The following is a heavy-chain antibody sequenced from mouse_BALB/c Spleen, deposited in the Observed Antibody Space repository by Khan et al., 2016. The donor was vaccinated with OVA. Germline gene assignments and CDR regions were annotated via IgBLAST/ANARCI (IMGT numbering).Heavy chain of an antibody. CDR2: INYSGST. CDR1: GYSITSDYA. CDR3: AAGLAVWYFDV. V-gene: IGHV3-2*02. Sequence: EVQLQESGPGLVKPSQSLSLTCTVTGYSITSDYAWNWIRQFPGNKLEWLGYINYSGSTGYNPSLKSRISITRDTSKKPFFLRLISVTTEDTSTYFCAAGLAVWYFDVWGAGTTVTVSS. D-gene: IGHD3-3*01. J-gene: IGHJ1*01.